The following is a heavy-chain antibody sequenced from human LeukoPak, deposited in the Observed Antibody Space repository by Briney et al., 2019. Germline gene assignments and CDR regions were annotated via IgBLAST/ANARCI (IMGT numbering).Heavy chain of an antibody. CDR1: GFTVDNDY. CDR2: IYPAGTT. D-gene: IGHD2-21*01. J-gene: IGHJ4*02. V-gene: IGHV3-53*01. Sequence: GGSLRLSCAASGFTVDNDYMTWVRQPPGKGLEWVSFIYPAGTTYFADSVKGRFTMSRDSSENTMYLQMKTLRVDDTAVYFCARGVRSAWYFDLWGQGTPVTVSS. CDR3: ARGVRSAWYFDL.